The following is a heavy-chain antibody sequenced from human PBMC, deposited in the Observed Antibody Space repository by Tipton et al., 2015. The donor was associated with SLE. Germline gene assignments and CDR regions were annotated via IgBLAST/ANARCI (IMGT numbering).Heavy chain of an antibody. D-gene: IGHD3-3*01. CDR3: ARGLLEWSEV. CDR1: SGSFSGYY. Sequence: TLSLTCAVYSGSFSGYYWSWIRQPPGKGLEWIGEINHSGSTNYNPSLKSRVTISVDTSKNQFSLKLSSVTAADTAVYYCARGLLEWSEVWGQGTTVTVSS. CDR2: INHSGST. V-gene: IGHV4-34*01. J-gene: IGHJ6*02.